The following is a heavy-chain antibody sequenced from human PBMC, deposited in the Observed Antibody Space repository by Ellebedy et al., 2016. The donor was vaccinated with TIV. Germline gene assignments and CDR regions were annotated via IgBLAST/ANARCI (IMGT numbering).Heavy chain of an antibody. CDR2: IIPIFGTA. CDR1: AGTFSSYA. CDR3: ARDGARLAMVRGAIGGWFDP. D-gene: IGHD3-10*01. J-gene: IGHJ5*02. V-gene: IGHV1-69*13. Sequence: AASVKVSCKASAGTFSSYAISWVRQAPGQGLEWMGGIIPIFGTANYAQKFQGRVTITADESTSTAYMELSSLRSEDTAVYYCARDGARLAMVRGAIGGWFDPWGQGTLVTVSS.